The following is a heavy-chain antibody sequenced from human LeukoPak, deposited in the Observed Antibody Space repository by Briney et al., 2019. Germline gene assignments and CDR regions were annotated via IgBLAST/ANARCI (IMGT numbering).Heavy chain of an antibody. CDR1: GASISSYY. V-gene: IGHV4-4*07. CDR2: VYTSGGS. CDR3: ARSWVSDRSIAARVYYYYKDV. J-gene: IGHJ6*03. Sequence: SGTLSLTCTVPGASISSYYWSSLRQPAGRGLYSPGRVYTSGGSNYSPSLKSRVTMSVDTSQNQFSLKLSYVTAADTAVYYCARSWVSDRSIAARVYYYYKDVWGKGTTVTVSS. D-gene: IGHD6-6*01.